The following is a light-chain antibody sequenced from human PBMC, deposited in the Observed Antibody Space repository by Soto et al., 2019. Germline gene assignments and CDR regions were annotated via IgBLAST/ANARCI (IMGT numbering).Light chain of an antibody. CDR1: SSNIGNNA. J-gene: IGLJ1*01. Sequence: QSALTQPPSVTEAPRQRVTISCSGSSSNIGNNAVNWYQQLPGKAPKLLIYYDDLLPSGVSDRFSGSKSGTSASLAISGLQSEDEADYYCAAWDDSLNGYVFGTGIKVTV. CDR3: AAWDDSLNGYV. V-gene: IGLV1-36*01. CDR2: YDD.